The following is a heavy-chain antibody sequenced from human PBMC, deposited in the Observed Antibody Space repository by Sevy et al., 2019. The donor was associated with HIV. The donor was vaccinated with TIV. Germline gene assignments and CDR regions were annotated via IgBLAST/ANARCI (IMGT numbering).Heavy chain of an antibody. Sequence: GGSLRLSCAASAFTFGRYTMNWVRQAPGKGLEWVSSISSNSYYIYYSDSVKGRFTISRDNAKNSLDLQMNSLSAEDTAVYYCVREGLGGYSYSLDYWGHGTLVTVSS. D-gene: IGHD5-18*01. J-gene: IGHJ4*01. CDR3: VREGLGGYSYSLDY. CDR2: ISSNSYYI. V-gene: IGHV3-21*01. CDR1: AFTFGRYT.